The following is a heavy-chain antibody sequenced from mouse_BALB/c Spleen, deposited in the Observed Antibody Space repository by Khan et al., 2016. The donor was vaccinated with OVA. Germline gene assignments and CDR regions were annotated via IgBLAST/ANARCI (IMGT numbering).Heavy chain of an antibody. V-gene: IGHV1S41*01. CDR2: LGPGSGST. Sequence: DLVKPGASVKLSCKASGYTFTSYWIYWIKQRPGEGLEWIGRLGPGSGSTYYNEMFKDKATLTVDTSSSTSYIQLSSLSSEDSAVYCCARSNYYGGSLYAMDDWGQGTSVTVSS. CDR3: ARSNYYGGSLYAMDD. CDR1: GYTFTSYW. D-gene: IGHD1-1*01. J-gene: IGHJ4*01.